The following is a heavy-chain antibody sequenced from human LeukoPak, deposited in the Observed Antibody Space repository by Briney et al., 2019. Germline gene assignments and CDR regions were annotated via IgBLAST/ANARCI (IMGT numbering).Heavy chain of an antibody. J-gene: IGHJ6*02. CDR3: ARDGCSSTSCYYYYYYGMDV. V-gene: IGHV4-4*07. CDR1: GGSISSYD. CDR2: IYTSGST. Sequence: SETLSLTCTVSGGSISSYDWSWIRQPAGKGLEWIGRIYTSGSTNYNPSLKSRVTMSVDTSKNQFSLKLSSVTAADTAVYYCARDGCSSTSCYYYYYYGMDVWGQGTTVTVSS. D-gene: IGHD2-2*01.